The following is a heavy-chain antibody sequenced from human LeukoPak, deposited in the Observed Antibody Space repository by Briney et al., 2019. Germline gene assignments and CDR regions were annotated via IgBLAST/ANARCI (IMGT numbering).Heavy chain of an antibody. CDR2: IKKDGSEK. CDR1: GFSFSGDW. V-gene: IGHV3-7*04. J-gene: IGHJ4*02. D-gene: IGHD3-3*01. CDR3: ARRGGIHLEYFDY. Sequence: PGGTLRLSCAASGFSFSGDWMTWARQAPGKGLEWVANIKKDGSEKYYVDSVKGRFTISRDNSKNTLYLQMNSLRAEDTAVYYCARRGGIHLEYFDYWGQGTLVTVSS.